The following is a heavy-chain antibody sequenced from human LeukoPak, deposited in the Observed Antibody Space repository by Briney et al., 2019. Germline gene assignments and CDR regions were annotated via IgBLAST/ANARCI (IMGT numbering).Heavy chain of an antibody. CDR1: GFTFSSYG. D-gene: IGHD3-22*01. J-gene: IGHJ4*02. Sequence: GGSLRLSCAASGFTFSSYGMHWVRQAPGKGLEWVTFIRYDGSHKYYVDSVKGRFTISRDNSKNTLYLQMNSLRAEDTAVYYCAKGPIDGSGYGIDYWGQGTLVTVSS. CDR3: AKGPIDGSGYGIDY. V-gene: IGHV3-30*02. CDR2: IRYDGSHK.